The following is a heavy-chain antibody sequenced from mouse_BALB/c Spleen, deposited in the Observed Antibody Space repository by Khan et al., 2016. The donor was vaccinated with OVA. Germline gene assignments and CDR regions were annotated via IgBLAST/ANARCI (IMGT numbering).Heavy chain of an antibody. CDR2: INPDNDGT. CDR3: AREASNWDFSFAY. CDR1: GYTFTNYV. D-gene: IGHD4-1*01. Sequence: VQLQQSGPELVKPGASVKMSCKASGYTFTNYVIHWVKQKPGQGLEWIGYINPDNDGTRFNENFKDKATLTSDKSSSTAYMELSSLTSEDSAVYYCAREASNWDFSFAYGGQGTLVTVAA. J-gene: IGHJ3*01. V-gene: IGHV1S136*01.